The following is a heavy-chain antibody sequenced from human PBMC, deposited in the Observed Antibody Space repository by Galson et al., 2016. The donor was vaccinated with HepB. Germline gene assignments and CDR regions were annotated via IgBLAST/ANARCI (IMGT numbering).Heavy chain of an antibody. CDR1: GLTFSRFW. J-gene: IGHJ4*02. D-gene: IGHD1-1*01. CDR3: ARPYQYTLDY. CDR2: INQDGSEK. V-gene: IGHV3-7*04. Sequence: SLRLSCAASGLTFSRFWMTRVRQAPGKGLEWVANINQDGSEKHYLDSVRGRFTISRDNAKNSLYLQMNSLRAEDTAVYFCARPYQYTLDYWGQGTLVTVSS.